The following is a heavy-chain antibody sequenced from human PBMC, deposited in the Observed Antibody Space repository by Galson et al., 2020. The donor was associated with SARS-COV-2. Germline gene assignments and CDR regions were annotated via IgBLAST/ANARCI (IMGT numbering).Heavy chain of an antibody. CDR1: GFTFSRYS. Sequence: GESLKISCAGSGFTFSRYSMNWVRQAPGKGLGWLTYISSRSSPIMYADSVKGRFTVSRDNARNSLYLQINDLRSEDTAVYYCARDCDGTCWFDYWGQGTLVTVSS. CDR2: ISSRSSPI. D-gene: IGHD2-15*01. V-gene: IGHV3-48*01. CDR3: ARDCDGTCWFDY. J-gene: IGHJ4*02.